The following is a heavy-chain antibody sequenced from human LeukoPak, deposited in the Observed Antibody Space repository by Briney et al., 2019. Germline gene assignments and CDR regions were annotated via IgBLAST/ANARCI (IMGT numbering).Heavy chain of an antibody. D-gene: IGHD1-26*01. Sequence: GGSLRLSCAASGFTLSTYGMHWARQAPGKGLEWVAFIRYDGSNKYYADSVKGRFTISRDNSKNTLYLQMNSLRAEDTAVYYCAKDPQKWESYFDYWGQGTLVTVSS. CDR2: IRYDGSNK. CDR1: GFTLSTYG. V-gene: IGHV3-30*02. J-gene: IGHJ4*02. CDR3: AKDPQKWESYFDY.